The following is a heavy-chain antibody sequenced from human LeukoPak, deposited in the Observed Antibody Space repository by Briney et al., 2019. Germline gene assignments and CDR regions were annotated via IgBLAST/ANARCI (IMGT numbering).Heavy chain of an antibody. CDR3: ARGPGWEVLENWFDP. D-gene: IGHD1-26*01. V-gene: IGHV1-69*13. J-gene: IGHJ5*02. Sequence: SVKVSCKASGGTFSSYAISGVRQAPGQGLEWMGGIIPIFGTANYAQKFQGRVTITADESTSTAYMELSSLRSEDTAVYYCARGPGWEVLENWFDPWGQGTLVTVSS. CDR1: GGTFSSYA. CDR2: IIPIFGTA.